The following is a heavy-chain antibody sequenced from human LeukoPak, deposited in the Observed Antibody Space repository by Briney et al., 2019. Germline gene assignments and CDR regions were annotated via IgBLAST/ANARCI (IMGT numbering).Heavy chain of an antibody. V-gene: IGHV1-46*01. CDR3: ARDEGGYSYGSDY. J-gene: IGHJ4*02. CDR1: GYTFTSYY. Sequence: ASVKVSCKASGYTFTSYYMHWVRQAPGQGLEWMGIINPSGGSTSYAQKFQGRVTVTRDASTSTVYMELSSLRSEYTAVYYCARDEGGYSYGSDYWGQGTLVTVSS. CDR2: INPSGGST. D-gene: IGHD5-18*01.